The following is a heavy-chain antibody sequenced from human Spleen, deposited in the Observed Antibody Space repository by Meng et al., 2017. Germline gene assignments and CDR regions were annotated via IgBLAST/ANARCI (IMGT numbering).Heavy chain of an antibody. V-gene: IGHV3-15*01. Sequence: EVQVVESGGGLVKPGGSLRLSCEGSGFTFSNAYMTWVRQVPGKRLEWVGRIKSKPDGETIDYGAPVKGRFTISRDDSKNTVYLQMNSLKTEDTAVYYCSGHIDYWGQGTLVTVSS. CDR1: GFTFSNAY. J-gene: IGHJ4*02. CDR3: SGHIDY. CDR2: IKSKPDGETI. D-gene: IGHD5-12*01.